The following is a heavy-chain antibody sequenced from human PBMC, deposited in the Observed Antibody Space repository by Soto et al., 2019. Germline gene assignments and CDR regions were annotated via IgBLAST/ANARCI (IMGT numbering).Heavy chain of an antibody. Sequence: PPGKGMEWIGEINHSGSTNYNPSLKSRVTISVDTSKNQFSLKLSSVTAADMAVYYCARGGSTLADYFVYGVQGTLVTVSS. CDR2: INHSGST. J-gene: IGHJ4*02. CDR3: ARGGSTLADYFVY. V-gene: IGHV4-34*01. D-gene: IGHD2-15*01.